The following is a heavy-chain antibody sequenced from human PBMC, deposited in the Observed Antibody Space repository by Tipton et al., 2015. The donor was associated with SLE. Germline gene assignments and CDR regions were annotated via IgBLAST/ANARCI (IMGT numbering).Heavy chain of an antibody. CDR1: GGFISNYY. D-gene: IGHD3-16*01. Sequence: TLSLTCTVSGGFISNYYWSWIRQPAGKGLEWIRRVHSSGRTHYDPSLNSRVTVSVDMSKSQISLKLTSVIAADTAVYYCARTDGGGATFFDQWGQGTLVTVSS. CDR3: ARTDGGGATFFDQ. CDR2: VHSSGRT. J-gene: IGHJ4*02. V-gene: IGHV4-4*07.